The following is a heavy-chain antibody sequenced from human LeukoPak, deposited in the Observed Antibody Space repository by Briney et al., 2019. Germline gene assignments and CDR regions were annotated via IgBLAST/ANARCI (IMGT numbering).Heavy chain of an antibody. CDR3: ARDLMITFGGASDY. V-gene: IGHV3-23*01. D-gene: IGHD3-16*01. Sequence: GGSLRLSCAASGFTFSSYAMSWVRQAPGRGLEWVSAISGSGGSTYYADSVKGRFTISRDNSKNTLYLQMNSLRAEDTAVYYCARDLMITFGGASDYWGQGTLVTVSS. J-gene: IGHJ4*02. CDR1: GFTFSSYA. CDR2: ISGSGGST.